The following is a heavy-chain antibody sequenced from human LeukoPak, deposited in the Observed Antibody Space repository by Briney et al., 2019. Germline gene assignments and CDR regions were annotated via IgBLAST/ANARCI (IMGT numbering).Heavy chain of an antibody. Sequence: PSETLSLTCAVYGGFFSGYYWSWIRQPPGKGLEWIGEINHSGSTNYNPSLKSRVTISVDTSKNQFSLKLSSVTAADTAVYYCARSILQSHYYYYYMDVWGKGTTVTVSS. CDR2: INHSGST. CDR3: ARSILQSHYYYYYMDV. CDR1: GGFFSGYY. V-gene: IGHV4-34*01. J-gene: IGHJ6*03. D-gene: IGHD2-21*01.